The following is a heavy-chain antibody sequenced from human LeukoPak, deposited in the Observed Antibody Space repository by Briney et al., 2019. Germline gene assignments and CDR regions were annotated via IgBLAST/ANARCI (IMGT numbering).Heavy chain of an antibody. J-gene: IGHJ4*02. CDR1: GFTFSSYG. V-gene: IGHV3-30*02. Sequence: GGSLRLSCGASGFTFSSYGMHWVRQAPGNGLEWVAFIRYDGSNKYYADSVKARFTISRDNSKNTLYLQMNSLRAEDTAVYYCAKVASFYCGGDCYDYWGQGTLVIVSS. CDR3: AKVASFYCGGDCYDY. CDR2: IRYDGSNK. D-gene: IGHD2-21*01.